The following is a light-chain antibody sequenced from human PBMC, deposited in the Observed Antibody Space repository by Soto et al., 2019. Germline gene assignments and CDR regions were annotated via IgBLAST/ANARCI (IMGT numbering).Light chain of an antibody. V-gene: IGKV3-15*01. Sequence: EIVMTQSPATLSVSPGARATLSCRASQNVGSNLAWYQQKPGQAPRLLISGSSARATGIPVRFSGSGSEREFTLTINGLQSEEFAIYFCQHYYIWPPYGSFGQGTKLE. CDR1: QNVGSN. CDR2: GSS. CDR3: QHYYIWPPYGS. J-gene: IGKJ1*01.